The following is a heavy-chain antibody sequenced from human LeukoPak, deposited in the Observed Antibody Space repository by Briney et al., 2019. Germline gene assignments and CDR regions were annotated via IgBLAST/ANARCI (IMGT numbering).Heavy chain of an antibody. J-gene: IGHJ3*02. CDR3: ARVKVSGAFDI. D-gene: IGHD1-14*01. Sequence: GGSLRLSCAASGFTFSSYSMHWVRQAPGKGLEYVSAISSNGDSTYYANSVKGRFTISRDNSKNTLYLQMGSLRAEDMAVYYCARVKVSGAFDIWGQGTMVTVSS. V-gene: IGHV3-64*01. CDR2: ISSNGDST. CDR1: GFTFSSYS.